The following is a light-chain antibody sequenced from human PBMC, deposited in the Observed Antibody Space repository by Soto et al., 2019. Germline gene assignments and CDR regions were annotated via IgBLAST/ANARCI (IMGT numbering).Light chain of an antibody. CDR1: SSDVGGYNY. V-gene: IGLV2-14*01. J-gene: IGLJ1*01. CDR3: SSYTSSSTRV. CDR2: DVS. Sequence: QSALTQPASVSGSPGQSITISCTGTSSDVGGYNYVSWYQQHPGKAPKLMIFDVSNRPSGGSNRVSGAKSGNTASLTSSGLQAQYEAEYYCSSYTSSSTRVFGTGTKVTVL.